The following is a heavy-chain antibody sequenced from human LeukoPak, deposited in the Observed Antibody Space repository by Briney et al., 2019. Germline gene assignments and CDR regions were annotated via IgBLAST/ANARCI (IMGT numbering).Heavy chain of an antibody. Sequence: SGGSLRLSCAASGFTFSDYYMSWVRQAPGKGLEWVSAISGSGGSTYYADSVKGRFTISRDNSKNTLYLQMNSLRAEDTAVYYCAKDSGSGSYYDFDYWGQGTLVTVSS. J-gene: IGHJ4*02. V-gene: IGHV3-23*01. CDR1: GFTFSDYY. CDR3: AKDSGSGSYYDFDY. CDR2: ISGSGGST. D-gene: IGHD1-26*01.